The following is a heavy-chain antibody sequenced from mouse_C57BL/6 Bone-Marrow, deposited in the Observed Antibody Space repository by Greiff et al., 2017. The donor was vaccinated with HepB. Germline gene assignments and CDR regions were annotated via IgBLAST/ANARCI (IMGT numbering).Heavy chain of an antibody. Sequence: QVQLQQSGAELVRPGASVKLSCKATGYTFTSYGISWVKQRTGQGLEWIGEIYPRSGNTYYNEKFKGKATFTADKSSSTAYMELRSLTSGDSAVYFCARRAGFAYWGQGTLVTVSA. V-gene: IGHV1-81*01. CDR2: IYPRSGNT. CDR3: ARRAGFAY. J-gene: IGHJ3*01. CDR1: GYTFTSYG.